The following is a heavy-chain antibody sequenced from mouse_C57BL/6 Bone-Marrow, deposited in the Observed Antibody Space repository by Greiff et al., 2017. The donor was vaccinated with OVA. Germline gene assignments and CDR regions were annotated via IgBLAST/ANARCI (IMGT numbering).Heavy chain of an antibody. CDR2: ISNGGGST. CDR1: GFTFSDYY. V-gene: IGHV5-12*01. Sequence: DVMLVESGGGLVQPGGSLKLSCAASGFTFSDYYMYWVRQTPEKRLEWVAYISNGGGSTYYPDTVKGRFTISRDNAKNTLYLQMSRLKSEDTAMYYCARYYDSFDYWGQGTTLTVSS. J-gene: IGHJ2*01. D-gene: IGHD2-4*01. CDR3: ARYYDSFDY.